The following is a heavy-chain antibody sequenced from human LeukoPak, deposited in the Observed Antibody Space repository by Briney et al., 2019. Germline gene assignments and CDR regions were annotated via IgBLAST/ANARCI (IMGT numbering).Heavy chain of an antibody. CDR1: GYSIRSGYY. CDR3: ARDRESSPWELLLDY. V-gene: IGHV4-38-2*02. CDR2: LHHTSST. D-gene: IGHD1-26*01. J-gene: IGHJ4*02. Sequence: PSEALSVTCAVSGYSIRSGYYWAWTRQPPGKGLEWIGSLHHTSSTYYNPSLKSRVTMSVDKSNNKFSLKLSSVTAADTALYYCARDRESSPWELLLDYWGQGILVIVSS.